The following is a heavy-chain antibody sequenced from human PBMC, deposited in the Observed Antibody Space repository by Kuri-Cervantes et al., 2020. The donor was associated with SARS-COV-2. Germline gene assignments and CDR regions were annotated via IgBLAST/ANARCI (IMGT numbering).Heavy chain of an antibody. Sequence: SVKVSCKASGGTFRNYAISWVRQAPGQGLEWMGGIIPILGIANYAQKFQGRVTITADKSTSTAYMELSSLRYEDTAVYYCVRGTTKVRGGIRGYYYTMDVWGQGTTVTVSS. CDR3: VRGTTKVRGGIRGYYYTMDV. CDR1: GGTFRNYA. D-gene: IGHD3-10*01. CDR2: IIPILGIA. J-gene: IGHJ6*02. V-gene: IGHV1-69*10.